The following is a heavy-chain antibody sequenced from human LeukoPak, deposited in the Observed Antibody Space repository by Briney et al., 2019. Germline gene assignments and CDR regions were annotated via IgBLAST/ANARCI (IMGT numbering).Heavy chain of an antibody. CDR2: ISAYNRKT. Sequence: ASVTVSFTASGYTFTSYGISWVRQAPGQGREWMGWISAYNRKTNYAQKLQGRVTMTTDTSTSTAYMELRSLRSDDTAVYYCARDLWDIVVVPAATYYYYYYMDVWGKGTTVTVSS. CDR3: ARDLWDIVVVPAATYYYYYYMDV. V-gene: IGHV1-18*01. J-gene: IGHJ6*03. D-gene: IGHD2-2*01. CDR1: GYTFTSYG.